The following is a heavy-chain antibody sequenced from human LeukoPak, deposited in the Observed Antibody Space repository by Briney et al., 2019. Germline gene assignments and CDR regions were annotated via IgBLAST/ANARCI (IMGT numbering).Heavy chain of an antibody. CDR2: INPDGDVT. CDR1: GYSFTGYY. Sequence: ASVKVSCKASGYSFTGYYIHWVRQAPGQGLEWMGWINPDGDVTKSAQKFQGRVTMTTDKSINTVFMELSGLTSDDTALYYCARGPNHYYYMDSWGKGTTVTVSS. V-gene: IGHV1-2*02. D-gene: IGHD2-8*01. J-gene: IGHJ6*03. CDR3: ARGPNHYYYMDS.